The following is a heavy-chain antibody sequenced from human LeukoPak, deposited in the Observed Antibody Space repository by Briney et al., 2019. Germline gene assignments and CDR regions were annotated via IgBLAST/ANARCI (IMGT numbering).Heavy chain of an antibody. J-gene: IGHJ4*02. V-gene: IGHV1-69*04. CDR3: ARGPAARETGTFDY. D-gene: IGHD2-2*01. Sequence: SVTVSCKASGGTFSSYAISWVRQAPGQGLEWLGRIIPILGIANYAQKFQGRVTITADKSTSTAYMELSSLRSEDTAVYYCARGPAARETGTFDYWGQGTLVTVSS. CDR2: IIPILGIA. CDR1: GGTFSSYA.